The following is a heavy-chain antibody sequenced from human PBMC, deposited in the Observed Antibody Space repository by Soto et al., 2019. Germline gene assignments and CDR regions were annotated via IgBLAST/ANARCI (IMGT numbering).Heavy chain of an antibody. CDR3: ARDLRMATIPPYYYGMDV. Sequence: SVKVSCKASGGTFSSYAISWVRQAPGQGLEWMGGIIPIFGTANYAQKFQGRVTITADESTGTAYMELSSLRSEDTAVYYCARDLRMATIPPYYYGMDVWGQGTTVTVSS. D-gene: IGHD5-12*01. J-gene: IGHJ6*02. CDR1: GGTFSSYA. V-gene: IGHV1-69*13. CDR2: IIPIFGTA.